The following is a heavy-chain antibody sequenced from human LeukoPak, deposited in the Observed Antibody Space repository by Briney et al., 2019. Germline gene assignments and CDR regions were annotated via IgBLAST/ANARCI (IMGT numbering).Heavy chain of an antibody. J-gene: IGHJ5*01. V-gene: IGHV3-7*01. D-gene: IGHD2-21*02. CDR1: RFTFSNYW. Sequence: GGSLRLSCVASRFTFSNYWMSWVRQAPGKGLEWVANINQDGSKKRYADSMKGRFTISRDNAKESLYLQLNSLRAEDTTVYYCAKWGPYCVGDYCPALDSWGPGTLVTVSS. CDR2: INQDGSKK. CDR3: AKWGPYCVGDYCPALDS.